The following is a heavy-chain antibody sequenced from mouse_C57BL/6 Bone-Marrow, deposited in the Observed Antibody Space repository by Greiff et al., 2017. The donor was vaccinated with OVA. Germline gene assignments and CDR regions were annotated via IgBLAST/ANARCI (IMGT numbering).Heavy chain of an antibody. CDR1: GITFSSYG. CDR3: ARPWTY. V-gene: IGHV5-6*01. CDR2: ISSGGSYT. J-gene: IGHJ3*01. Sequence: EVMLVESGGDLVKPGGSLKLSCAASGITFSSYGMSWVRQTPDKRLEWVATISSGGSYTYYPDSVKGRFTISRDNAKNTLYLQMSSLKSEDTAMYYCARPWTYWGQGTLVTVSA.